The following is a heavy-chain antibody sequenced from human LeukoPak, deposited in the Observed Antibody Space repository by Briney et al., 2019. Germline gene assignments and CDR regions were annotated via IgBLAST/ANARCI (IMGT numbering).Heavy chain of an antibody. Sequence: GGSLRLSCAASGFTFSSYGMHWVRQAPGKGLEWVAVIWYDGSNKYYADSVKGRFTISRDNYKNTLYLQMNSLRAEDTAVYYCARDGIAAAGTQGYYGMDVWGKGTTVTVSS. D-gene: IGHD6-13*01. CDR2: IWYDGSNK. V-gene: IGHV3-33*01. J-gene: IGHJ6*04. CDR1: GFTFSSYG. CDR3: ARDGIAAAGTQGYYGMDV.